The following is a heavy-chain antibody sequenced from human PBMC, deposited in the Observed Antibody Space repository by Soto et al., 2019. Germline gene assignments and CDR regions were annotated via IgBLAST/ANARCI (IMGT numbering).Heavy chain of an antibody. CDR3: ARSKWYDYVWGSYRTHPDAFDI. J-gene: IGHJ3*02. V-gene: IGHV4-59*01. CDR1: GGSISSYY. D-gene: IGHD3-16*02. CDR2: IYYSGST. Sequence: QVQLQESGPGLVKPSETLSLTCTVSGGSISSYYWSWIRQPPGKGLEWIGYIYYSGSTNYNPSLKSRVVLSVDTAKNQFSLKLSSVTAADTAVYYCARSKWYDYVWGSYRTHPDAFDIWGQGTMVTVSS.